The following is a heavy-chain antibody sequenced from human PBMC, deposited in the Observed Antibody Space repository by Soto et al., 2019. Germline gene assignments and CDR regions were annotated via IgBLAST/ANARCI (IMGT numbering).Heavy chain of an antibody. D-gene: IGHD2-8*02. CDR2: INHSGST. V-gene: IGHV4-34*01. CDR3: ARDKITGLFDY. CDR1: GGCFSGYS. J-gene: IGHJ4*02. Sequence: PSETLSLTCAVYGGCFSGYSWTWIRQPPGTGLEWIGEINHSGSTNYNPSLKSRVTISVDTSKNQFSLKLTSVTAADTAVYYCARDKITGLFDYWGQGTLVTVSS.